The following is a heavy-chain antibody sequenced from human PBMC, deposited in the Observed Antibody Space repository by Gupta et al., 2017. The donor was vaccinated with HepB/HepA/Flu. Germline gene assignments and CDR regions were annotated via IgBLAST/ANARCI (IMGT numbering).Heavy chain of an antibody. CDR3: AREQQLAYYFDY. CDR1: GFAFAGSG. J-gene: IGHJ4*02. Sequence: EVQLVEAGAGVVRLGGCVHLSCAAAGFAFAGSGMSWVRQAPGKGLEWVSGINWNGGSTGYADSVKGRFTISRDNAKNSLYLQMNSLRAEDTALYYCAREQQLAYYFDYWGQGTLVTVSS. V-gene: IGHV3-20*04. D-gene: IGHD6-13*01. CDR2: INWNGGST.